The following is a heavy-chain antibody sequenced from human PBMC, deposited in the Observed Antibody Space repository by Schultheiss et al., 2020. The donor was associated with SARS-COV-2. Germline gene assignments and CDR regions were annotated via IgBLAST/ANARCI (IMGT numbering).Heavy chain of an antibody. CDR3: ARDSGYVFRAFDI. D-gene: IGHD5-12*01. V-gene: IGHV4-38-2*02. Sequence: SETLSLTCAVYGGSFSGYYWGWIRQPPGKGLEWIGSIYHSGSTYYNPSLKSRVTISVDTSKNQFSLKLSSVTAADTAVYYCARDSGYVFRAFDIWGQGTMVTVSS. CDR1: GGSFSGYY. CDR2: IYHSGST. J-gene: IGHJ3*02.